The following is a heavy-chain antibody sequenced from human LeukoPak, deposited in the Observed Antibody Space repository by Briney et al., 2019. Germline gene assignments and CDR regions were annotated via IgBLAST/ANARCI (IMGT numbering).Heavy chain of an antibody. Sequence: GGSLRPSCAASGFTFSIHGMNWVRQGPGKGLEWVSGITGSGGSTYYADSVKGRFTISRDNSKNTVYLQMNSLRAEDTAVYYCARDLSLIALTDWGQGTLITVSS. CDR3: ARDLSLIALTD. D-gene: IGHD3-22*01. V-gene: IGHV3-23*01. J-gene: IGHJ4*02. CDR2: ITGSGGST. CDR1: GFTFSIHG.